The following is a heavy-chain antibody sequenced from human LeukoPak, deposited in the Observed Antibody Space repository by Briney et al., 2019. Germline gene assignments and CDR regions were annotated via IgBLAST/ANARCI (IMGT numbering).Heavy chain of an antibody. Sequence: GGSLRLSCATSGFTFSSEPMNWVRQAPGKGLEWVALIRSGGDNIHYVDSVRGRFTISRDNAKKSLYLQMNSLRAEDTAVYYCVRDVQFAFDIWGQGTMVTVSS. V-gene: IGHV3-48*01. CDR1: GFTFSSEP. D-gene: IGHD5-24*01. J-gene: IGHJ3*02. CDR3: VRDVQFAFDI. CDR2: IRSGGDNI.